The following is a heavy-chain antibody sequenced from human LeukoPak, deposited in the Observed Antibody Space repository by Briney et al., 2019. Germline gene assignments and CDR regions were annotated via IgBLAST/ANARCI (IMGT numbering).Heavy chain of an antibody. J-gene: IGHJ4*02. Sequence: PSETLSLTCAVYGGSFSGYYWSWIRQPPGKGLEWIGEINHSGSTNYNPSLKSRVTISVDTPKNQFSLKLSSVTAADTAVYYCARGARKYYFDYRGQGTLVTVSS. CDR3: ARGARKYYFDY. CDR1: GGSFSGYY. V-gene: IGHV4-34*01. CDR2: INHSGST.